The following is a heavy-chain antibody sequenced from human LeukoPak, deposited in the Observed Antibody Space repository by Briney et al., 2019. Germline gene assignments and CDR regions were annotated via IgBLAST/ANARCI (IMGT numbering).Heavy chain of an antibody. CDR1: GYTFTGYY. Sequence: ASVKVSCKASGYTFTGYYMHWVRQAPGQGLEWMGWINPKSGGTNYAQKFQDRVTMTRYTSINTAYMELSRLRSDDTAVYYCARDHDAGYFYYGMDVWGQGTTVTVSS. CDR3: ARDHDAGYFYYGMDV. V-gene: IGHV1-2*02. J-gene: IGHJ6*02. D-gene: IGHD2-8*01. CDR2: INPKSGGT.